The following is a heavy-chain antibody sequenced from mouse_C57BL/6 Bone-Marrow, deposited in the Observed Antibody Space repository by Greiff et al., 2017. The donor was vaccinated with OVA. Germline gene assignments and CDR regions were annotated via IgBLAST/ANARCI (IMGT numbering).Heavy chain of an antibody. Sequence: VQLQQPGAELVRPGSSVKLSCKASGYTFTSYWMDWVKQRPGQGLEWIGNIYPSDSETHYNQKFKDKATLTVDNSSSTAYMQLSSLTSEDSAVYYGASLYCYGSNGFDYWGQGTTLTVSS. D-gene: IGHD1-1*01. V-gene: IGHV1-61*01. CDR2: IYPSDSET. J-gene: IGHJ2*01. CDR3: ASLYCYGSNGFDY. CDR1: GYTFTSYW.